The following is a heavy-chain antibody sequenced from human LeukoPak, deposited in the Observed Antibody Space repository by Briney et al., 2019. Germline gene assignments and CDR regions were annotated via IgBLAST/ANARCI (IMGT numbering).Heavy chain of an antibody. CDR1: GGSISGSY. Sequence: KTSETLSLTCTVSGGSISGSYWSWIRQPPGKALDWIGGIYYPGSTSYNLSLKSRVTMSVDTSKDQFSLQVRSVTAADTAVYYCARHGVYGDYDYWGQGTLVTVSS. D-gene: IGHD4-17*01. CDR2: IYYPGST. J-gene: IGHJ4*02. CDR3: ARHGVYGDYDY. V-gene: IGHV4-59*08.